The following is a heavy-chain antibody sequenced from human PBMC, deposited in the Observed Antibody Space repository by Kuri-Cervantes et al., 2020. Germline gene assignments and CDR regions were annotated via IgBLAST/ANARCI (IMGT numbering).Heavy chain of an antibody. V-gene: IGHV3-33*01. D-gene: IGHD6-13*01. J-gene: IGHJ4*02. CDR2: IWYDGSNK. Sequence: GESLKISCAASGFTFSSYGMHWVRQAPGKGLEWVAVIWYDGSNKYYADSVKGRFTISRDNSKNTLYLQMNSLRGEDTALYYCARDQARYSAAGTNGFDYWGQGTLVTVSS. CDR1: GFTFSSYG. CDR3: ARDQARYSAAGTNGFDY.